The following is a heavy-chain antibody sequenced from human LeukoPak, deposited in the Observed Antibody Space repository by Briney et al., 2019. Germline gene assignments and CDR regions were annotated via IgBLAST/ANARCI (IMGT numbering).Heavy chain of an antibody. D-gene: IGHD3-10*01. V-gene: IGHV1-2*04. CDR1: GYTFTGYY. Sequence: ASVKVSCKASGYTFTGYYMHWVRQAPGQELEWMGWINPNSGGTNYAQKFQGWVTMTRDTSINTAYMELSRLRSDDTAVYYCARSNPTLSHYYGSGSYDYWGQGTLVTVSS. CDR2: INPNSGGT. CDR3: ARSNPTLSHYYGSGSYDY. J-gene: IGHJ4*02.